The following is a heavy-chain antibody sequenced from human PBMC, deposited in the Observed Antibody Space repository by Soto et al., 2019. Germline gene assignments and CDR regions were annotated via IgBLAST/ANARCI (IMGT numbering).Heavy chain of an antibody. D-gene: IGHD6-13*01. CDR2: INSSSSYI. CDR1: GFTFSSYS. CDR3: ARGPWGVLAAAESPYFQH. V-gene: IGHV3-21*01. J-gene: IGHJ1*01. Sequence: EVQLVESGGGLVKPGGSLRLSCAASGFTFSSYSMNWVRQAPGKGLEWVSSINSSSSYIYYEDSVKGRFTISRDNAKNSLYLQMNSLRAEDTAVYYCARGPWGVLAAAESPYFQHLGQGTLVTGSS.